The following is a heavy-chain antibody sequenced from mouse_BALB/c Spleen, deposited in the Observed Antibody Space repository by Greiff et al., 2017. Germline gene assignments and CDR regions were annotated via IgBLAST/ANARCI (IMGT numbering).Heavy chain of an antibody. D-gene: IGHD2-1*01. J-gene: IGHJ4*01. V-gene: IGHV5-15*02. CDR2: ISNLAYSI. Sequence: EVMLVESGGGLVQPGGSRKLSCAASGFTFSDYGMAWVRQAPGKGPEWVAFISNLAYSIYYADTVTGRFTISRENAKNTLYLEMSSLRSEDTAMYYCARDGKGAMDYWGQGTSVTVSS. CDR3: ARDGKGAMDY. CDR1: GFTFSDYG.